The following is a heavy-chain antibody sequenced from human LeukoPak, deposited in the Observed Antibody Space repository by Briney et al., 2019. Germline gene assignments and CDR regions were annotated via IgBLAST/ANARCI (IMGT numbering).Heavy chain of an antibody. D-gene: IGHD6-13*01. CDR1: GGSISSYY. J-gene: IGHJ5*02. Sequence: SETLSLTCTVSGGSISSYYWSWIRQPPGKGLEWIGYIDYSGSTKYNPSLKSRVSISVDTSKNQFSLKLSSVTAADTAVYYCAASIAAAGPNWFDPWGQGTLVTVSS. CDR3: AASIAAAGPNWFDP. V-gene: IGHV4-59*08. CDR2: IDYSGST.